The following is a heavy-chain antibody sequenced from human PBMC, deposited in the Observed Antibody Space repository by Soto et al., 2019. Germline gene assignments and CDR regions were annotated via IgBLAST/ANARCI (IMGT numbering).Heavy chain of an antibody. CDR3: ARVGYSGYDDY. CDR1: GGTFSSYA. CDR2: IIPIFGTA. D-gene: IGHD5-12*01. Sequence: SVKVSCKAFGGTFSSYAIGWVRQAPGQGLEWMGGIIPIFGTANYAQKFQGRVTITADESTSTAYMELSSLRSEDTAVYYCARVGYSGYDDYWGQGTLVTVSS. V-gene: IGHV1-69*13. J-gene: IGHJ4*02.